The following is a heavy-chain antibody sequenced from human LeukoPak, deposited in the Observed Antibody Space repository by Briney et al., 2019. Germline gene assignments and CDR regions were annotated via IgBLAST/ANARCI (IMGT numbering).Heavy chain of an antibody. CDR2: ISNSGGGT. CDR3: ARPAYSSSWYYFEY. J-gene: IGHJ4*02. CDR1: GLTFSSFA. Sequence: GGSLRLSCAASGLTFSSFAMSWVRLAPGKGLEWVSSISNSGGGTYYAESVKGRFTISRDNSKNTLYLQMSSLRAEDTAIYYCARPAYSSSWYYFEYWGQGTLVTVSS. V-gene: IGHV3-23*01. D-gene: IGHD6-13*01.